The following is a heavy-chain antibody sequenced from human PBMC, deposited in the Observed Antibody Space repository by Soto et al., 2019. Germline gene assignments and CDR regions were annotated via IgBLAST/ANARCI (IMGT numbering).Heavy chain of an antibody. D-gene: IGHD5-18*01. CDR1: GGSISSYY. V-gene: IGHV4-59*01. J-gene: IGHJ4*02. CDR3: ARDNGYSYGYNLDH. CDR2: INYSGST. Sequence: QVQLQESAPGLVEPSETLSLTCTVSGGSISSYYWSWIRQPPGKGLAWIRYINYSGSTNYNRSLKSRVTIPVNTSKNQFSLKLTSVTAADTAVYYCARDNGYSYGYNLDHWGQGTLVTVSS.